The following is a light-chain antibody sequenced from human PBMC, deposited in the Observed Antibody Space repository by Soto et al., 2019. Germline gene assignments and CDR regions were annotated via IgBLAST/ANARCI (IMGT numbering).Light chain of an antibody. J-gene: IGKJ1*01. CDR2: AAS. CDR3: QQLNSYPWT. Sequence: DIQLTQSPSFLSASVGDRVTITCRASQGISSYLAWYQQKTGKAPQLLIYAASTLQSGVPSRFSGSGSGTEFTLTISSLQPEDFATLYCQQLNSYPWTFGQGTKVEIK. CDR1: QGISSY. V-gene: IGKV1-9*01.